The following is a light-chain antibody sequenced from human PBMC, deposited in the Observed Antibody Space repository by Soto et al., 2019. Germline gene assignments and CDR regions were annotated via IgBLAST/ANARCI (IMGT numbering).Light chain of an antibody. CDR2: DAS. J-gene: IGKJ5*01. CDR1: QSVSSY. Sequence: EIVVTQSPATLSLYPWERANLSCMASQSVSSYLAWYQQKPGQAPRLLIYDASNRATGIPARFSGSGSGTDFTLTISSLEPEDFAVYYCQQRSNWPRITFGQGTRLEI. V-gene: IGKV3-11*01. CDR3: QQRSNWPRIT.